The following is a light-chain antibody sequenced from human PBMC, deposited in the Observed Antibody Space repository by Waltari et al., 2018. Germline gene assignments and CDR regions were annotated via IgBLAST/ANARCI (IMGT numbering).Light chain of an antibody. Sequence: SYELTQPPSVSVSPGQTARITCSGDALPKQYAYWYQQKPGQAPVLVIYKDSGRPSGIHERFSGSSSGTTVTLTISGVQAEDEADYYCQSADSSGTGVFGGGTKLTVL. CDR1: ALPKQY. CDR2: KDS. CDR3: QSADSSGTGV. J-gene: IGLJ3*02. V-gene: IGLV3-25*03.